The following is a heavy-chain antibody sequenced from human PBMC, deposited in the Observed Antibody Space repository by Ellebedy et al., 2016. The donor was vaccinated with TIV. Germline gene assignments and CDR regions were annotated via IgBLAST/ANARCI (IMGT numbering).Heavy chain of an antibody. V-gene: IGHV3-21*01. Sequence: PGGSLRLSCAASGFTFSTYSMNWVRQAPGKGPEWVSSISDSSYYIYYADSVKGRFTISRDNAKNSLYLEMNSLRAEDSAVYYCARDPGRHYEYVMNYWGQGTLVTVSS. D-gene: IGHD3-16*01. CDR3: ARDPGRHYEYVMNY. CDR2: ISDSSYYI. CDR1: GFTFSTYS. J-gene: IGHJ4*02.